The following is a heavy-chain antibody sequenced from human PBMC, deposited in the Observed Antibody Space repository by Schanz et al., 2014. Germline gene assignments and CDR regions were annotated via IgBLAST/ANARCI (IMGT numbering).Heavy chain of an antibody. D-gene: IGHD3-16*01. Sequence: QVQLVESGGGVVQPGRSLRLSCAASGFTFNSYGMHWVRQAPGKGLEWVAFNKYYADSVKGRFTISRDNSKNTLYVQMNSLRAEDTAVYYCVRLDVHDYWGQGTLXTVSA. J-gene: IGHJ4*02. V-gene: IGHV3-33*01. CDR1: GFTFNSYG. CDR3: VRLDVHDY. CDR2: NK.